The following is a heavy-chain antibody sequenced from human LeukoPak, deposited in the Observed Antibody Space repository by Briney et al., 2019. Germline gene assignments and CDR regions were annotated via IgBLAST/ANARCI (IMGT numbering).Heavy chain of an antibody. CDR2: MNANTGNT. V-gene: IGHV1-8*01. D-gene: IGHD3-3*01. CDR1: GYTFINND. CDR3: ARGAGLEGRDWFDP. J-gene: IGHJ5*02. Sequence: ASVKVSCKASGYTFINNDINWVRQATGQGLEWMGWMNANTGNTGYAQKFQGRVTMTRDTSISTAYMELTSLRSEDTAVYYCARGAGLEGRDWFDPWGQGTLVTVSS.